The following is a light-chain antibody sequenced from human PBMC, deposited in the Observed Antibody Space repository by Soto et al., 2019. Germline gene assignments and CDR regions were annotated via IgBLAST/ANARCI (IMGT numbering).Light chain of an antibody. CDR1: QSISSW. V-gene: IGKV1-5*03. Sequence: DIQMTQSPSTLSASVGDRVTITCRASQSISSWLAWFQQKPGEAPKVLIYKASSLESGVPSRFRGSGSGTEFTLTISSLQPDDFATYYCQQYNSFPITFGQGTRLEIK. CDR2: KAS. J-gene: IGKJ5*01. CDR3: QQYNSFPIT.